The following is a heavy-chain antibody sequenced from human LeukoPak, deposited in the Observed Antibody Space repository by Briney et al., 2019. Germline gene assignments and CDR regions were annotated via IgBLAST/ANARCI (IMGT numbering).Heavy chain of an antibody. J-gene: IGHJ6*02. Sequence: SVTVSCKASGGTFSSSTISWVRQAPGQGLEWMGGITPIFGTPNYAQKFQGRVTITAVESMSTAYMELSSLRSEDTAVYYCARDWSAIGGGGMDVWGQGTTVTVSS. CDR3: ARDWSAIGGGGMDV. D-gene: IGHD4-23*01. CDR1: GGTFSSST. CDR2: ITPIFGTP. V-gene: IGHV1-69*13.